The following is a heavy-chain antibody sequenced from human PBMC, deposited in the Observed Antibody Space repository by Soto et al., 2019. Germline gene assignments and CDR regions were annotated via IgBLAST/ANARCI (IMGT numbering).Heavy chain of an antibody. V-gene: IGHV4-38-2*01. D-gene: IGHD6-13*01. CDR2: IHHSGSVFESGST. CDR1: GSSITITYY. Sequence: PSETLSLTCAVSGSSITITYYWGWVRQPPGKGLEWIGSIHHSGSVFESGSTHYSPSFKSRVTISAGTSKNQFSLKLTSVTAADTAVYFCARNSSSSYFDYWGQGTLVTVPS. CDR3: ARNSSSSYFDY. J-gene: IGHJ4*02.